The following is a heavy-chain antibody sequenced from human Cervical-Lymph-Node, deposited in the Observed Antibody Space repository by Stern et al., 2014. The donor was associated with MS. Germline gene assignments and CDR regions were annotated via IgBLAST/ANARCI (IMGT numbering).Heavy chain of an antibody. CDR1: GFTFSNSG. CDR3: AAGDTVAMLGTAIDAFDI. CDR2: IVVGSGKT. D-gene: IGHD4-17*01. V-gene: IGHV1-58*01. Sequence: QLEESGPEVKKPGSSVKVSCKASGFTFSNSGVQWVRQTRGQRLEWIGWIVVGSGKTNNAQKFQERVTIARDRSTSTAYMELSSLRSEDTAVFYCAAGDTVAMLGTAIDAFDIWGQGTMVTVSS. J-gene: IGHJ3*02.